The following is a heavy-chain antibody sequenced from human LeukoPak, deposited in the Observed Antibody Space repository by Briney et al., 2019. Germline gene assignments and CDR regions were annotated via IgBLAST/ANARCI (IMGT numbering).Heavy chain of an antibody. J-gene: IGHJ4*02. CDR3: AKSSGWYGDFDY. Sequence: GGSLRLSCAASGFTFDDYGMSWVRQAPGKGPEWVSGINWKGGRTGYADSVKGRFTISRDNAKNSLYLQMNSLRAEDTALYYCAKSSGWYGDFDYWGQGTLVTVSS. CDR2: INWKGGRT. V-gene: IGHV3-20*04. D-gene: IGHD6-19*01. CDR1: GFTFDDYG.